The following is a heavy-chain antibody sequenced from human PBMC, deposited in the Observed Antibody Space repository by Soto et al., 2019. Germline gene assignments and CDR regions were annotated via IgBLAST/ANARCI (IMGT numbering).Heavy chain of an antibody. CDR1: GFTFSSYG. Sequence: GESLKISCAASGFTFSSYGMHWVRQAPGKGLEWVAVISYDGSNKYYADSVKGRFTISRDNSKNTLYLQMNSLRAEDTAVYYCAHRKDGNCSGGSCYSGDYGYYFDYWGQGTLVTVSS. J-gene: IGHJ4*02. V-gene: IGHV3-30*03. CDR2: ISYDGSNK. D-gene: IGHD2-15*01. CDR3: AHRKDGNCSGGSCYSGDYGYYFDY.